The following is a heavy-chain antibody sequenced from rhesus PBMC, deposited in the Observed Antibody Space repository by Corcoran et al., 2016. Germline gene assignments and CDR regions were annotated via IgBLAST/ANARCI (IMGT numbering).Heavy chain of an antibody. D-gene: IGHD5-12*01. CDR1: GGSISSNY. J-gene: IGHJ3*01. V-gene: IGHV4-160*01. CDR2: INGSSGST. CDR3: ARGSFRNAFDF. Sequence: QVQLQESGPGLVKPSETLSLTCAVSGGSISSNYWSWIRQPPGKGLVWIGYINGSSGSTDYNPSRKGRVTISTDTSKNQFSLKLSSVTAADTAVYYCARGSFRNAFDFWGQGLRVTVSS.